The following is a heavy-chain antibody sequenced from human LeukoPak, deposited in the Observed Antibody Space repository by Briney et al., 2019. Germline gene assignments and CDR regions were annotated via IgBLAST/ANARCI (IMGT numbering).Heavy chain of an antibody. V-gene: IGHV3-48*03. CDR3: ARVRYRYGDYGY. Sequence: PGGSLRLSCAASGFTFSSYEMNWVRQAPGKGLEWVSYISSSGSTIYYADSVKGRFTIPRDNAKNSLYLQMNSLRAEDTAVYYCARVRYRYGDYGYWGQGTLVTVSS. CDR2: ISSSGSTI. J-gene: IGHJ4*02. D-gene: IGHD4-17*01. CDR1: GFTFSSYE.